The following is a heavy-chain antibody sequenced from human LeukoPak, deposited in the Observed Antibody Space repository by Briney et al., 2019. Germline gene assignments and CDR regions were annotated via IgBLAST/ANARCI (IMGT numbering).Heavy chain of an antibody. CDR3: VREDYGIDY. J-gene: IGHJ4*02. CDR1: GYSISSGYY. V-gene: IGHV4-38-2*02. D-gene: IGHD3-16*01. CDR2: IYHSGST. Sequence: PSETLSLTCAVSGYSISSGYYWGWIRQPPGKGLEWIGSIYHSGSTYYNPSLKSRVTISVDTSKNQFSLKLSSVTAADTAVYYCVREDYGIDYWGQGTLVTVSS.